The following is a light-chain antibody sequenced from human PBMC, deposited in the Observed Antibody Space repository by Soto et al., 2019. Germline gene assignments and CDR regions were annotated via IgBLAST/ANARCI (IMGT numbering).Light chain of an antibody. CDR1: QSLSDN. Sequence: IVMTQSPGILAVSPGGTVTLSCRASQSLSDNLAWYQQKPGQAPRLLIFRASSRASGVPARFSGGGSGTEFTLTISTLQSEDFAVYYCQQYGNWPPWTFGPGTKVDSK. CDR3: QQYGNWPPWT. J-gene: IGKJ1*01. V-gene: IGKV3-15*01. CDR2: RAS.